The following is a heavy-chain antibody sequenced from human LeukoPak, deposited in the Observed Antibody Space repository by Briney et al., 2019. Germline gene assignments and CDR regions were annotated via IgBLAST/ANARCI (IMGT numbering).Heavy chain of an antibody. CDR2: ISGSGGST. V-gene: IGHV3-23*01. Sequence: GGSLRLSCAASGFTFSSYAMSWVRQAPGKGLEWVSAISGSGGSTTYADSVKGRFTISRDNSKNTLYLQMNSLRAEDTAVYYCAKDMIVRYQLLWGDAFDIWGQGTMVTVSS. J-gene: IGHJ3*02. D-gene: IGHD2-2*01. CDR3: AKDMIVRYQLLWGDAFDI. CDR1: GFTFSSYA.